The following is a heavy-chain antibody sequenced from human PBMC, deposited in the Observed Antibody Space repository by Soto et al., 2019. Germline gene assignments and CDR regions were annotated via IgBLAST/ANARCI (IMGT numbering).Heavy chain of an antibody. CDR2: ISYDGSNK. J-gene: IGHJ4*02. Sequence: QVQLVESGGGVVQPGRSLRLSCAASGFTFSNYAVHWVRHAPGKGLEWVAVISYDGSNKYYADSVKGRFTISRDNNKNTLYLQMNSLRAEDTAVYYCAREPQPQRWIQPIDYWGQGTLVTVSS. CDR1: GFTFSNYA. D-gene: IGHD5-18*01. CDR3: AREPQPQRWIQPIDY. V-gene: IGHV3-30-3*01.